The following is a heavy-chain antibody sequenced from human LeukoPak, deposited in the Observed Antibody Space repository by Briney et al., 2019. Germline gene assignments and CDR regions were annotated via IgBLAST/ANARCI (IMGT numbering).Heavy chain of an antibody. CDR2: IYYTGTT. Sequence: PSETLSLTCTVSGASVSTHYWTWVRQPPGKGLEWIGYIYYTGTTNYNPSLQSRLTISVDTSQNQFSLKLSSVTAADTAVYYCARDRMEYSSSWYEYYMDVWGKGTTVTVSS. V-gene: IGHV4-59*02. CDR3: ARDRMEYSSSWYEYYMDV. D-gene: IGHD6-13*01. CDR1: GASVSTHY. J-gene: IGHJ6*03.